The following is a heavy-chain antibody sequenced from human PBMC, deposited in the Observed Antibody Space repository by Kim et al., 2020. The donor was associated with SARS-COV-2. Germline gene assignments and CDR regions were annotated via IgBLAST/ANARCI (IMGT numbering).Heavy chain of an antibody. Sequence: GGSLRLSCAASGFTFSGSAMHWVRQASGKGLEWVGRIRSKANSYATAYAASVKGRFTISRDDSKNTAYLQMNSLKTEDTAVYYCNGYCSGGSCSDANFDYWGQGTLVTVSS. CDR3: NGYCSGGSCSDANFDY. V-gene: IGHV3-73*01. CDR1: GFTFSGSA. CDR2: IRSKANSYAT. D-gene: IGHD2-15*01. J-gene: IGHJ4*02.